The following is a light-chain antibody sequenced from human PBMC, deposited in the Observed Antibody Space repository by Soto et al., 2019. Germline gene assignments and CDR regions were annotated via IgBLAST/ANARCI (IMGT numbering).Light chain of an antibody. J-gene: IGKJ2*01. CDR3: QHYNVYYMYT. Sequence: DIQMTQSPSTLSASVGDRDTITCRASQNINNWLAWFQQKPGEAPKLLIYDASTLESGVPSRFSGSGSGTEFTLTISSLQPDDYATYSCQHYNVYYMYTFGQGTKVEIK. CDR2: DAS. V-gene: IGKV1-5*01. CDR1: QNINNW.